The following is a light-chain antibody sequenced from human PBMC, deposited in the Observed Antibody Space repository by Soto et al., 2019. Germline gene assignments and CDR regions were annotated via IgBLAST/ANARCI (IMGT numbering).Light chain of an antibody. CDR2: GAS. Sequence: EILMTQSPATLSVSPGERVILSCRASQSVGSTLAWYQQKPGQAPRLLIRGASTRATGVPARFSGSGSGTEFTLTISSMQSEDFAVYYSQQYSTSLTFGGGT. CDR1: QSVGST. CDR3: QQYSTSLT. V-gene: IGKV3-15*01. J-gene: IGKJ4*02.